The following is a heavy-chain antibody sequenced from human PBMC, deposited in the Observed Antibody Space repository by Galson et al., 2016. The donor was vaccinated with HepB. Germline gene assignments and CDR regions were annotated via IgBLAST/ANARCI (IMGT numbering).Heavy chain of an antibody. D-gene: IGHD5-18*01. CDR1: GFTFSSYG. Sequence: SLRLSCAASGFTFSSYGMHWVRQAPGKGLEWVAVISYDGSNKYYADSVKGRFTISRDNSKNTLYLQMNSLRDEDTAVYYCAKGGVGRQLWLSFDYWGQGTLVAVSS. V-gene: IGHV3-30*18. J-gene: IGHJ4*02. CDR2: ISYDGSNK. CDR3: AKGGVGRQLWLSFDY.